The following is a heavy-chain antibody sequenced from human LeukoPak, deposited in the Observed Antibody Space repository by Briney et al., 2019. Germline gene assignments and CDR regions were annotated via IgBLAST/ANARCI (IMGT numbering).Heavy chain of an antibody. CDR3: ARGDTVTIDAFDI. J-gene: IGHJ3*02. CDR2: INPSGGST. Sequence: ASVKVSCRSSGYNFIDYYMHWVRQAPGQGLEWMGIINPSGGSTSYAQKFQGRVTMTRDTSTSTVYMELSSLRSEDTAVYYCARGDTVTIDAFDIWGQGTMVTVSS. V-gene: IGHV1-46*01. CDR1: GYNFIDYY. D-gene: IGHD4-17*01.